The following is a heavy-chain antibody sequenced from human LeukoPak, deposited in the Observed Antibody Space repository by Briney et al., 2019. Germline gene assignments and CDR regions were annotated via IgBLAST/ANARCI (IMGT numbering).Heavy chain of an antibody. J-gene: IGHJ5*02. CDR3: VRGALRDCSYTSCTRGIWFDP. CDR1: GFAFSSHW. Sequence: PGGSLRLSCAASGFAFSSHWMHWVRQAPEKGLVGVSHINADGSATYYAASVKGRFTISRDNARNTLYLQMHSLTAEDTGVYYCVRGALRDCSYTSCTRGIWFDPWGQGTLVTVSS. V-gene: IGHV3-74*01. D-gene: IGHD2-2*01. CDR2: INADGSAT.